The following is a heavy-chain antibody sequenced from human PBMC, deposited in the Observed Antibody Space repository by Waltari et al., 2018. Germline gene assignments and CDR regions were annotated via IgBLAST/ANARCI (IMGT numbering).Heavy chain of an antibody. V-gene: IGHV1-69*05. CDR3: ARGMARFLEWLGSPFDP. D-gene: IGHD3-3*01. J-gene: IGHJ5*02. Sequence: QVQLVQSGAEVKKPGASVKVSCKVSGYTLTELSMHWVRQAPGQGLEWMGGTNPIFCTANYAHKFQGRVTITTDESTSTAYMELSSLRSEDTAVYSCARGMARFLEWLGSPFDPWGQGTLVTVSS. CDR2: TNPIFCTA. CDR1: GYTLTELS.